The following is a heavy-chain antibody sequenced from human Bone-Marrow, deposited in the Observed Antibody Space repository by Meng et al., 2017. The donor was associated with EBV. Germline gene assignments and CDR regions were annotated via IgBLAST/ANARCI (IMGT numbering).Heavy chain of an antibody. CDR2: ISSSSSYI. Sequence: EVQLVESGGGLVKPGGSLRLSCAASGCTFSSYRMNWVRQAPGKGLEWVSSISSSSSYIYYADSMKGRFTISRDNAKNSLFLQMNSLRAEDTAVYYCARIGGGYCSGGSCYSQGHLDYWGQGTLVTVSS. J-gene: IGHJ4*02. CDR3: ARIGGGYCSGGSCYSQGHLDY. D-gene: IGHD2-15*01. V-gene: IGHV3-21*01. CDR1: GCTFSSYR.